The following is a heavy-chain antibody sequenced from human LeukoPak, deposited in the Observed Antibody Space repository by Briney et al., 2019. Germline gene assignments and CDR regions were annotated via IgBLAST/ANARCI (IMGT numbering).Heavy chain of an antibody. CDR1: GYSCASYG. CDR2: ISAYNDNT. D-gene: IGHD6-13*01. J-gene: IGHJ4*02. V-gene: IGHV1-18*01. CDR3: ARDTARITTPGGPDY. Sequence: ASVTVSCNASGYSCASYGISWVRQAPGQRLERIGWISAYNDNTKYAQNLQGRVTLTTDTFTSTAYMQLRSLTSDDTALYYCARDTARITTPGGPDYWGQGTLVTVSS.